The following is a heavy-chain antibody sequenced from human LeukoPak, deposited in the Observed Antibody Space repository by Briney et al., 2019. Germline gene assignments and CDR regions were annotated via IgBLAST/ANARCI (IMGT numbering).Heavy chain of an antibody. CDR1: GFIFSSCW. CDR2: IKEDGSEK. V-gene: IGHV3-7*01. Sequence: GGSLRLSCAASGFIFSSCWVSWVRQAPGKGLEWMASIKEDGSEKKHADSVKGRFTISRDNAENSLYLQMNSLRAEDTAVYYCATLKAAVTIFDNWGQGTLVTVSS. CDR3: ATLKAAVTIFDN. J-gene: IGHJ4*02. D-gene: IGHD4-17*01.